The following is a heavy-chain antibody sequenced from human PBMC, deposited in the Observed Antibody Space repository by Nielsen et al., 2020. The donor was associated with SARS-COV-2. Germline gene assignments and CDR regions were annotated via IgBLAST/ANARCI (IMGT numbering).Heavy chain of an antibody. D-gene: IGHD3-9*01. J-gene: IGHJ4*02. CDR3: ARRNILDY. V-gene: IGHV3-74*01. CDR2: IDYEGSLT. Sequence: GESLKISCAASGFGLSNYWMYWVRQSPEKGLMWVAHIDYEGSLTSYADSVKGRFSTSRDNAKNIVYLQMNSLRVEDTAVYYCARRNILDYWGQGTLVTVSS. CDR1: GFGLSNYW.